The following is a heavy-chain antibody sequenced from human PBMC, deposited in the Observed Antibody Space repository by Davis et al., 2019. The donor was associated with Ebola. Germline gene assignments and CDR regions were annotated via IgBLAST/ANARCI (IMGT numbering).Heavy chain of an antibody. CDR1: GYTFTSYY. CDR2: INPSGGST. V-gene: IGHV1-46*01. D-gene: IGHD6-19*01. Sequence: ASVQVSCKASGYTFTSYYMHWVRQAPGQGLEWMGIINPSGGSTSYAQKFQGRVTMTRDTSTSTVYMELSSLRSEDTAVYYCASPGNVGIAVAAYWGQGTLVTVSS. CDR3: ASPGNVGIAVAAY. J-gene: IGHJ4*02.